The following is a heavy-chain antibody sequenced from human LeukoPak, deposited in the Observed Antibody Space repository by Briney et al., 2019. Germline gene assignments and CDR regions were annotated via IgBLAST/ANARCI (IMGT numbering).Heavy chain of an antibody. CDR2: INPNSGGT. J-gene: IGHJ3*02. CDR3: ARDRTGTDAFDI. V-gene: IGHV1-2*02. CDR1: GYTFTGYY. D-gene: IGHD7-27*01. Sequence: ASVKVSCKASGYTFTGYYMHWVRQAPGQGLEWMGWINPNSGGTNYAQKFQGRVTMTRDTSISTAYMELSRLRSDDTAVYYCARDRTGTDAFDIWGQGTMVTVAS.